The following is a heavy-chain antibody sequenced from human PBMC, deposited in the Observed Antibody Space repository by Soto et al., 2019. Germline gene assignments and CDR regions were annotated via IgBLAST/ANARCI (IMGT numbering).Heavy chain of an antibody. V-gene: IGHV3-30-3*01. CDR2: ISYDETKR. CDR3: ARSIALSGLDY. J-gene: IGHJ4*02. CDR1: GFTFSSYS. Sequence: QVQLVESGGGVVQPGKSLRLSCAASGFTFSSYSMNWVRQAPGRGLEWVAVISYDETKRYYGDSVKGRFSISRDTAKNTLYLQMNSLRAEDTAVCYCARSIALSGLDYWGQGTRVTVSS. D-gene: IGHD6-19*01.